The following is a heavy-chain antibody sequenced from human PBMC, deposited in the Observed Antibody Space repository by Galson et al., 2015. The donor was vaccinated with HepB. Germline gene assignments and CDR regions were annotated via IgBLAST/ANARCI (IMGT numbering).Heavy chain of an antibody. CDR1: GFTFSSYW. V-gene: IGHV3-7*01. CDR2: IKQDGSEK. J-gene: IGHJ3*02. D-gene: IGHD2-2*01. Sequence: SLRLSCAASGFTFSSYWMSWVRQAPGKGLERVASIKQDGSEKYYVDSVKGRFTISRDNAKNSLYLQMNSLRAEDTAVYYCASAHCSSSNCASPSAFDIWGQGTMVTVSS. CDR3: ASAHCSSSNCASPSAFDI.